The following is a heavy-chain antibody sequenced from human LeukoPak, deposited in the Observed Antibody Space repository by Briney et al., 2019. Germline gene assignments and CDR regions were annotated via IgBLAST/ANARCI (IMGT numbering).Heavy chain of an antibody. CDR2: IYYSGST. V-gene: IGHV4-39*01. CDR3: ARGWFDP. CDR1: GGSISSSSYY. J-gene: IGHJ5*02. Sequence: SETLSLTCTVSGGSISSSSYYWAWIRQPPGKGLEWIGNIYYSGSTYYNPSLKSRVTIYVDTSKNQFSLKLSSVTAADTAVYYCARGWFDPWGQGTLVTVSS.